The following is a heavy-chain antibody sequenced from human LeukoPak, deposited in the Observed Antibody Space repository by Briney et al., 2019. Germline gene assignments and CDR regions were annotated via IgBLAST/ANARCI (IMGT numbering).Heavy chain of an antibody. J-gene: IGHJ5*02. V-gene: IGHV3-48*02. CDR3: ASSSGGFNWFDP. D-gene: IGHD3-22*01. Sequence: GGSLRLSCAASGFTFRNYGMTWVRQAPGKGLEWVSYISHSSSTIYYADSVKGRFTISRDNAKNSLYLQMNSLRDEDTALYYCASSSGGFNWFDPWGQGTLVTVSS. CDR2: ISHSSSTI. CDR1: GFTFRNYG.